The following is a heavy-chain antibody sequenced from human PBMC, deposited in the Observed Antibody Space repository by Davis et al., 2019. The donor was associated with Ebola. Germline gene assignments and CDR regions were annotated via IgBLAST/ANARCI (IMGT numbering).Heavy chain of an antibody. J-gene: IGHJ4*02. CDR1: GYTFTSYD. CDR3: ARGRTIVAGGLSDDFDY. V-gene: IGHV1-8*01. Sequence: ASVKVSCKASGYTFTSYDIHWVRQAAGQGLEWVGWMDPHSGDTVYDQKFQGRITMTMNTSIGTAYMELRSLRSDDTAVYYCARGRTIVAGGLSDDFDYWGQGTLVTVSS. CDR2: MDPHSGDT. D-gene: IGHD2-21*01.